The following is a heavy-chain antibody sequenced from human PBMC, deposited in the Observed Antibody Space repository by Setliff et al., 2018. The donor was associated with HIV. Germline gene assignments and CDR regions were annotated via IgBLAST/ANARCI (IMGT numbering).Heavy chain of an antibody. CDR1: GGSISIGGYY. D-gene: IGHD3-9*01. Sequence: KPSETLSLTCNVSGGSISIGGYYWGWIRQPPGEGLEWIGSIHYSGRTFYNPSVKSRIALSMDTSKNRLSLRLTSVTAADTAVYFCARDEYFSHDILTAYHDAFQLWGQGTLVTVSS. CDR3: ARDEYFSHDILTAYHDAFQL. CDR2: IHYSGRT. V-gene: IGHV4-39*07. J-gene: IGHJ3*01.